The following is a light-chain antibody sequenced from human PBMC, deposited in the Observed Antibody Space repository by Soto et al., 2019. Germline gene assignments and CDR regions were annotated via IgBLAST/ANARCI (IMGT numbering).Light chain of an antibody. J-gene: IGKJ2*01. V-gene: IGKV3-20*01. Sequence: EIVLTQSPGTLSLSPGERATLSCRASQSVSSSYLAWYQQKPGQAPRLLIYGASSRATGIPDRFSGSGSGTDFTLTISRREPQDSAVYYCQQYGSSPPNTFGQGTKLEIK. CDR1: QSVSSSY. CDR3: QQYGSSPPNT. CDR2: GAS.